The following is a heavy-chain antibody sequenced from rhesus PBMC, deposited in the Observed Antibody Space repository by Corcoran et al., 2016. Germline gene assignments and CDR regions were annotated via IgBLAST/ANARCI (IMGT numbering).Heavy chain of an antibody. D-gene: IGHD5-42*01. CDR3: ARERGGIQWVQLVDY. Sequence: QVQLQESGPGLVKPSATLSLTCAVSGGSISSNYWSWIRQPPGKGLGWIGRMAGRGGSTDNNPSIKRRVNRSTDTSKNQFSRKLSSVTAADTAGYYCARERGGIQWVQLVDYWGQGVLVTVSS. J-gene: IGHJ4*01. CDR1: GGSISSNY. V-gene: IGHV4-173*01. CDR2: MAGRGGST.